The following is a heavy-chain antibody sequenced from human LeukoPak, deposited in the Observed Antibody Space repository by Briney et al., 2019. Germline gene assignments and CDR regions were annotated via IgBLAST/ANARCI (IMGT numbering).Heavy chain of an antibody. Sequence: SETLSLTCTVSGGSISSYYWSWIRQPPGKGLEWIGYIYYSGSTNYNPSLKSRVTISVDTSKNQFSLKLSSVTAADTAVYYCARDLYDFWSGYYSIDYWGQGTLVTVSS. D-gene: IGHD3-3*01. V-gene: IGHV4-59*12. J-gene: IGHJ4*02. CDR1: GGSISSYY. CDR2: IYYSGST. CDR3: ARDLYDFWSGYYSIDY.